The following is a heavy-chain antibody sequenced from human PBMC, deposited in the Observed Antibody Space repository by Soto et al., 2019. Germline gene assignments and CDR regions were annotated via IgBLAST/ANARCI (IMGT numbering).Heavy chain of an antibody. D-gene: IGHD3-3*01. Sequence: GASVKVSCKASGGTFSSYAISWVRQAPGQGLEWMGGIIPIFGTANYAQKFQGRVTITADESTSTAYMELSGLRSEDTAVYYCATANPVHYDFWSGYYRNRAWHHYGMAVWGQGTTVTV. V-gene: IGHV1-69*13. J-gene: IGHJ6*02. CDR3: ATANPVHYDFWSGYYRNRAWHHYGMAV. CDR1: GGTFSSYA. CDR2: IIPIFGTA.